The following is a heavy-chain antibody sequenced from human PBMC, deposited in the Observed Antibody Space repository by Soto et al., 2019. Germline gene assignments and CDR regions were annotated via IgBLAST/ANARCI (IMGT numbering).Heavy chain of an antibody. CDR1: GVSFSDYY. CDR2: INHSGST. CDR3: ARLPFYYGSGSYYIHL. J-gene: IGHJ5*02. V-gene: IGHV4-34*01. Sequence: LTCAFYGVSFSDYYWSWIRQPPGKGLEWIGEINHSGSTKYDPSLKSRVTISIDTSKKQFFLKLSSVTAADTAVYYCARLPFYYGSGSYYIHLWGQGTLVTVSS. D-gene: IGHD3-10*01.